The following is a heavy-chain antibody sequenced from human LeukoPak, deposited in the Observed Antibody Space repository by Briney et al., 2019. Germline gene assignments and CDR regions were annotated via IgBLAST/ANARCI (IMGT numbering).Heavy chain of an antibody. D-gene: IGHD1-26*01. CDR2: IYYSGST. J-gene: IGHJ4*02. CDR3: ASLWSLVGTFFDY. CDR1: GGSISSSSYY. V-gene: IGHV4-39*01. Sequence: PSETLSLTCTVSGGSISSSSYYWGWIRQPPGKGLEWIGSIYYSGSTYYNPSLKSRVTISVDTSKNQFSLKLSSVTAADTAVYYCASLWSLVGTFFDYWGQGTLVTVSS.